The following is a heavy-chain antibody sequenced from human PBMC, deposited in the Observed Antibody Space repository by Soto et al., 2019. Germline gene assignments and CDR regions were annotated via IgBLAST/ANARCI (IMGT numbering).Heavy chain of an antibody. CDR3: ARSYPNYYYYYYMDV. CDR1: GGSISSYY. Sequence: QVQLQESGPGLVKPSETLSLTCTVSGGSISSYYWSWIRQPPGKGLEWIGYIYYSGSTNYNPSLKSRVTISVDTSKNQFSLKLSSVTAADTAVYYCARSYPNYYYYYYMDVWGKGTTVTVSS. D-gene: IGHD2-2*02. V-gene: IGHV4-59*08. CDR2: IYYSGST. J-gene: IGHJ6*03.